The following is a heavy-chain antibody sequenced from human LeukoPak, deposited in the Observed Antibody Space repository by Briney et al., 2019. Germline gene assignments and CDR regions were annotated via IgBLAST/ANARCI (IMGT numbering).Heavy chain of an antibody. CDR1: GGSISSGGYY. CDR3: ASAGYDFWSGYFDY. D-gene: IGHD3-3*01. CDR2: IYYSGST. J-gene: IGHJ4*02. Sequence: TSETLSLTCTVSGGSISSGGYYWSWIRQHPGKGLEWIGYIYYSGSTCYNPSLKSRATISVDTSKNQFSLKLSSVTAADTAVYYCASAGYDFWSGYFDYWGQGTLVTVSS. V-gene: IGHV4-31*03.